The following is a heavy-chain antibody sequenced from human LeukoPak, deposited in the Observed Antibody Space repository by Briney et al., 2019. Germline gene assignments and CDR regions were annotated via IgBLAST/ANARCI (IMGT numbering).Heavy chain of an antibody. Sequence: GGSLRLSCAASGFTFSDYYMDWVRQAPGKGLEWVGRSRNKANSYTTEYAASVKGRFTISRDDSEKSLYLHMHSLNTEHTGMYFCARGGDYCRSSSCPSWGQGTMVTVSS. CDR1: GFTFSDYY. CDR2: SRNKANSYTT. CDR3: ARGGDYCRSSSCPS. J-gene: IGHJ3*01. D-gene: IGHD2-2*01. V-gene: IGHV3-72*01.